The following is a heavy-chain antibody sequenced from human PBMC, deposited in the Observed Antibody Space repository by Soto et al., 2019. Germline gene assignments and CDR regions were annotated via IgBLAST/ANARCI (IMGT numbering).Heavy chain of an antibody. V-gene: IGHV4-4*02. CDR3: ARSVPTKLRNYGMDV. J-gene: IGHJ6*02. Sequence: SETLSLTCAVSGGSISSSNWWSWVRQPPGKGLEWIGEIYHSGSINYNPSLKSRVTISVDKSKNQFSLKLSSVTAADTAVYYCARSVPTKLRNYGMDVWGQGTTVTVSS. D-gene: IGHD1-7*01. CDR2: IYHSGSI. CDR1: GGSISSSNW.